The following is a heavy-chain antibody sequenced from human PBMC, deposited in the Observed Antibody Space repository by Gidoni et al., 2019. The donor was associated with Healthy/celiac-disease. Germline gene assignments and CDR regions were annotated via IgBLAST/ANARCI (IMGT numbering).Heavy chain of an antibody. V-gene: IGHV1-69*01. CDR2: IIPIFGTA. CDR3: ARSFEYNWNYGELNWFDP. D-gene: IGHD1-7*01. CDR1: GGTFSSYA. J-gene: IGHJ5*02. Sequence: QVQLVQSGAAVKKPGSSVKVSCKASGGTFSSYASSWVRQAPGHGLAWMGGIIPIFGTANYAQKFQGRVTITADESTSTAYMELSSLRSEDTAVYYCARSFEYNWNYGELNWFDPWGQGTLVTVSS.